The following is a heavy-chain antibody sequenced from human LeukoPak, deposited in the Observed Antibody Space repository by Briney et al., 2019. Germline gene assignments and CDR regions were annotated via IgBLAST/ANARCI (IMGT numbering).Heavy chain of an antibody. CDR3: AKIGRSYDFWTGYYEEEVDYMDV. CDR1: GFTFSSYG. Sequence: GGTLRLSCAASGFTFSSYGMSWVRQAPGKGLEWVSAISGSGGSTYYADSVKGRFTISRDNSKNTLYLQMNSLRAEDTAVYYCAKIGRSYDFWTGYYEEEVDYMDVWGKGTTVTVSS. CDR2: ISGSGGST. J-gene: IGHJ6*03. D-gene: IGHD3-3*01. V-gene: IGHV3-23*01.